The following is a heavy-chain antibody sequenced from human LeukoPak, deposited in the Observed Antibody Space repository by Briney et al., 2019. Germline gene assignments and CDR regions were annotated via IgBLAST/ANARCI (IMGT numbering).Heavy chain of an antibody. CDR1: GLTFSDYY. CDR3: ARAARGYCSSTSCFRFDY. V-gene: IGHV3-11*04. J-gene: IGHJ4*02. Sequence: GGSLRLSCAASGLTFSDYYMSWIRQAPGKGLEWVSYISSSGSTIYYADSVKGRFTISRDNAKNSLYLQMNSLRAEDPAVYYCARAARGYCSSTSCFRFDYWGQGTLVTVSS. CDR2: ISSSGSTI. D-gene: IGHD2-2*01.